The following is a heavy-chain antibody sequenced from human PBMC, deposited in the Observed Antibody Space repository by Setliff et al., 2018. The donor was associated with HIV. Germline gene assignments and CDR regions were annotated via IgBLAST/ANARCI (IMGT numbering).Heavy chain of an antibody. Sequence: SETLSLTCTVSGSSITSSSFYWGWIRQPPGKGLEWIGSMTYVGSTSFSPSLKSRVTISVDTSENQFSLNLNSVTATDTAIYYCATERWLYQNFDSWGQGTQVTVSS. D-gene: IGHD3-16*01. CDR3: ATERWLYQNFDS. CDR1: GSSITSSSFY. J-gene: IGHJ4*02. CDR2: MTYVGST. V-gene: IGHV4-39*01.